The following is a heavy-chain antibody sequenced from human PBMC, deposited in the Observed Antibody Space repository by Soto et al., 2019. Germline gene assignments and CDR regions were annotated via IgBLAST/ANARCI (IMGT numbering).Heavy chain of an antibody. D-gene: IGHD6-19*01. CDR1: GFTFSSYA. CDR3: ARDRIAVAGEPDY. V-gene: IGHV3-30-3*01. Sequence: PGGSLRLSCAASGFTFSSYAMHWVRQAPGKGLEWVAVISYDGSNKYYADSVKGRFTISRDNSKNTLYLQMNSLRAEDTAVYYCARDRIAVAGEPDYWGQGTLVTVSS. CDR2: ISYDGSNK. J-gene: IGHJ4*02.